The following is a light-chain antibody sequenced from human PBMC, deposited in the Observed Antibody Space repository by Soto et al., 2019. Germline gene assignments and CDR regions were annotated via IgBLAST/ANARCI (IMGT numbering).Light chain of an antibody. CDR2: RDS. Sequence: SYELTQPLSVSVALGQTARITCGGNNIGSKNVHWYQQKPGQAPVLVMYRDSNRPSGIPERFSGSNSGDTATLTIRRAQAGDEADYYCQVWDSSSYVFGTGTKDTVL. V-gene: IGLV3-9*01. J-gene: IGLJ1*01. CDR1: NIGSKN. CDR3: QVWDSSSYV.